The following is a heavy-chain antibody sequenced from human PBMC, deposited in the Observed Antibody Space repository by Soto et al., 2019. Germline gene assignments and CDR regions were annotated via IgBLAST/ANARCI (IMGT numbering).Heavy chain of an antibody. J-gene: IGHJ4*01. D-gene: IGHD6-19*01. CDR3: ARDGVAAGNINFDY. CDR1: GYMFTKSA. Sequence: ASVKVSCKASGYMFTKSAMHWVRQAPGQRLEWMGWISGDSGNTKYSPKLQDRVTITRDTSASTAYMELSSLRSEDTALYYCARDGVAAGNINFDYWGQGTLVSVSS. V-gene: IGHV1-3*01. CDR2: ISGDSGNT.